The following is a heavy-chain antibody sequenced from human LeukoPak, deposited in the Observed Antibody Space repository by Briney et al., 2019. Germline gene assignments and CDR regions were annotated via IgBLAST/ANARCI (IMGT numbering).Heavy chain of an antibody. Sequence: PGGALRLSCAASGFTVSSNYMSWVRQAPGKGVEWVSIIYNGADTYYADSVKGRFTISRDNSKITLYLQMNSLRVGDTAVYYCARVLRYQLPPDFWGQGTLVTVSS. CDR2: IYNGADT. J-gene: IGHJ4*02. CDR3: ARVLRYQLPPDF. D-gene: IGHD2-2*01. V-gene: IGHV3-53*01. CDR1: GFTVSSNY.